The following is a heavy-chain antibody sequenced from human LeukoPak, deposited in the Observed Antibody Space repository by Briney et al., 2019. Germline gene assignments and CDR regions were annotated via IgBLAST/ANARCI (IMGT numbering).Heavy chain of an antibody. V-gene: IGHV4-59*01. CDR1: GGSISSYY. Sequence: KTSETLSLTCTVSGGSISSYYWSWIRQLPGKGLEWIGYIYYSGSTNYNPSLKSRVTISVDTSKNQFSLKLSSVTAADTAVYYCARGYYDSSGYSSGFDYWGQGTLVTVSS. CDR3: ARGYYDSSGYSSGFDY. D-gene: IGHD3-22*01. CDR2: IYYSGST. J-gene: IGHJ4*02.